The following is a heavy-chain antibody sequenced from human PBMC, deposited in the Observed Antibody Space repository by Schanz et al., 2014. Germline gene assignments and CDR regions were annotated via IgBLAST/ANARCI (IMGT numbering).Heavy chain of an antibody. CDR2: ISDDGSNH. CDR1: GFNFSSYG. Sequence: QVQLVESGGGVVQPGRSLRLSCAASGFNFSSYGMHWVRQAPGKGLEWVAVISDDGSNHYYPDSVKGRFTISRDNSKNTLYLQMNSLRSDDTAVYYCARDRRRYCSTASCLHDNWFDPWGQGTLVIVPS. V-gene: IGHV3-30*03. D-gene: IGHD2-2*01. J-gene: IGHJ5*02. CDR3: ARDRRRYCSTASCLHDNWFDP.